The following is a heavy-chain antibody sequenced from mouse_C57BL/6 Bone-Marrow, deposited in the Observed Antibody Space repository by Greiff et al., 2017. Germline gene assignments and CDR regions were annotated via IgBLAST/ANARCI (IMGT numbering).Heavy chain of an antibody. CDR2: IYPRSGNT. CDR3: ARRGRFYFDY. J-gene: IGHJ2*01. Sequence: VKLQESGAELARPGASVKLSCKASGYTFTSYGISWVKQRTGQGLEWIGEIYPRSGNTYYNEKFKGKATLTADKSSSTAYMELRSLTSEDSAVYFCARRGRFYFDYWGQGTTLTVSS. V-gene: IGHV1-81*01. CDR1: GYTFTSYG.